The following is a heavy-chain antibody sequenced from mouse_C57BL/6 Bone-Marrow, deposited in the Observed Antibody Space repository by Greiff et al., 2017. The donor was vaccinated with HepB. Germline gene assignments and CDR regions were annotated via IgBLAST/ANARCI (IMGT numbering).Heavy chain of an antibody. CDR1: GFTFTDYY. CDR3: ARYYYGSWYFDV. CDR2: IRNKANGYTT. Sequence: DVHLVESGGGLVQPGGSLSLSCAASGFTFTDYYMSWVRQPPGKALEWLGFIRNKANGYTTEYSASVKGRFTISRDNSQSILYLQMNALRAEDSATYYCARYYYGSWYFDVWGTGTTVTVSS. J-gene: IGHJ1*03. V-gene: IGHV7-3*01. D-gene: IGHD1-1*01.